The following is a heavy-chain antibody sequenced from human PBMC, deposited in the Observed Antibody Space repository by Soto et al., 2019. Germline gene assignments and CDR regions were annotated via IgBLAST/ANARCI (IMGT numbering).Heavy chain of an antibody. CDR1: TFSVSTNY. CDR2: IYSGGST. D-gene: IGHD5-12*01. J-gene: IGHJ3*02. CDR3: ARRYSGYDWAFDI. V-gene: IGHV3-66*01. Sequence: GSLRLSCAVSTFSVSTNYMTWVRQAPGKGLEWISVIYSGGSTYYADSVKDRYIMSKDNSKNTLYLQMHSLRAEDTAVYYCARRYSGYDWAFDIWGRGT.